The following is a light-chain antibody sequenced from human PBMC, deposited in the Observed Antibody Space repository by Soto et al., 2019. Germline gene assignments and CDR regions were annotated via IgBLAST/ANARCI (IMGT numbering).Light chain of an antibody. CDR2: AAS. CDR3: LPANSFPLT. V-gene: IGKV1-39*01. J-gene: IGKJ4*01. CDR1: QSISSY. Sequence: DIQMTQSPSSLSASVGDRVTITCRASQSISSYLNWYQQKPGKAPKLLIYAASSLQSGVTSRFSGSRSGTDFTLTISSLQPEDFATYYCLPANSFPLTFVGGTKVEIK.